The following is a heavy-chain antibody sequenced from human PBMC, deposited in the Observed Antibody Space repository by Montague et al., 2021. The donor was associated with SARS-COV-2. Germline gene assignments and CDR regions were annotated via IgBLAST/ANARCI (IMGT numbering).Heavy chain of an antibody. J-gene: IGHJ5*02. CDR3: TRAPNGDLGWFDP. Sequence: DSVKGRFTISRDTSENTLYLQMNSLRAEDTAMYFCTRAPNGDLGWFDPWGQGTQVTVTS. V-gene: IGHV3-53*03. D-gene: IGHD7-27*01.